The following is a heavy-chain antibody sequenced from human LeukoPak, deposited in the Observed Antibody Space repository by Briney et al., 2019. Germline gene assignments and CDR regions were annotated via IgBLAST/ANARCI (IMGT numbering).Heavy chain of an antibody. CDR2: INPSGGST. D-gene: IGHD1-26*01. CDR1: GYTFTSYY. V-gene: IGHV1-46*01. Sequence: ASVKVSSKASGYTFTSYYMHWVRQAPGQGLEWMGIINPSGGSTSYAQKFQGRVTMARDTSTSTVYMELSSLRSEDTAVYYCARVPRYSGSYGAFDIWGQGTMVTVSS. CDR3: ARVPRYSGSYGAFDI. J-gene: IGHJ3*02.